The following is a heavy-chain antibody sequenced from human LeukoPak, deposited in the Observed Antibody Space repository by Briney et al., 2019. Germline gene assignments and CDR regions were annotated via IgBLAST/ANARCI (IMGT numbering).Heavy chain of an antibody. D-gene: IGHD2-8*01. Sequence: GGSLGLSCAASGFTFSSYAMSWVRQAPGRGLEWVSAISGSGGSTYYADSVKGRFTISRDNSKNTLYLQMNSLRAEDTAVYYCAKDLAHCTNGVCSFGFDYWGQGTLVTVSS. CDR2: ISGSGGST. CDR1: GFTFSSYA. CDR3: AKDLAHCTNGVCSFGFDY. V-gene: IGHV3-23*01. J-gene: IGHJ4*02.